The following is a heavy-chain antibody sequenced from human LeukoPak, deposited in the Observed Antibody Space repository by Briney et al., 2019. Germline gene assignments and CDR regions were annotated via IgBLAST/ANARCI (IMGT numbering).Heavy chain of an antibody. J-gene: IGHJ4*02. CDR1: GYTFTGYY. CDR3: ARDAVGSGWYQFDY. Sequence: GASVKVSCKASGYTFTGYYMHWVRQAPGQGLEWMGWINPNSGGTNYAQKLQGRVTMTTDTSTSTAYMELRSLRSDDTAVYYCARDAVGSGWYQFDYWGQGTLVTVSS. V-gene: IGHV1-2*02. D-gene: IGHD6-19*01. CDR2: INPNSGGT.